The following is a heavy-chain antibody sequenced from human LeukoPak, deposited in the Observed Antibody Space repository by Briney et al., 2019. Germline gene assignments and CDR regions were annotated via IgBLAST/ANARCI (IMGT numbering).Heavy chain of an antibody. CDR1: GFTFSSYE. D-gene: IGHD5-18*01. CDR2: ISSSGSTI. V-gene: IGHV3-48*03. J-gene: IGHJ4*02. Sequence: GGSLRLSCAASGFTFSSYEMNGVRQAPGKGLEWVSYISSSGSTIYYADSVKGRFTISRDNAKNSLYLQMNSLRAEDTAVYYCARDVDTATDYWGQGTLVTVSS. CDR3: ARDVDTATDY.